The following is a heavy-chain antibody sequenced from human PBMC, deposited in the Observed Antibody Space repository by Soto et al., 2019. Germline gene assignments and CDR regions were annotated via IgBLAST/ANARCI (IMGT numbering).Heavy chain of an antibody. J-gene: IGHJ4*02. Sequence: GGSLRLSCSASGLTFSSCAMHWVRQAPGKGLEYVSGITSDGDSTYHADSVKGRFTISRDNSKNTLYLQMSSLRVEDTAVYYCVKGNQLLRYYFDYWGQGTLVTVSS. CDR2: ITSDGDST. V-gene: IGHV3-64D*06. D-gene: IGHD1-26*01. CDR3: VKGNQLLRYYFDY. CDR1: GLTFSSCA.